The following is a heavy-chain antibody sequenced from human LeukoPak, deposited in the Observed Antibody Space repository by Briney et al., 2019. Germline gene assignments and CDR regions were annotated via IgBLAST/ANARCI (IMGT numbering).Heavy chain of an antibody. D-gene: IGHD3-10*02. J-gene: IGHJ4*02. V-gene: IGHV4-30-2*01. CDR2: INHSGST. CDR3: ARGLGSVRALQFDY. CDR1: GGSISSGDYS. Sequence: SQTLSLTCAVSGGSISSGDYSWSWIRQPPGKGLEWIGEINHSGSTNYNPSLKSRVTISVDTSKNQFSLKLSSVTAADTAVYYCARGLGSVRALQFDYWGQGTLVTVSS.